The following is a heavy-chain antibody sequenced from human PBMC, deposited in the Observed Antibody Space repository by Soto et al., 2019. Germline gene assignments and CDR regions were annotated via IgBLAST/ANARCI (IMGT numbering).Heavy chain of an antibody. J-gene: IGHJ4*02. CDR2: IYYSGST. Sequence: QVQLQESGPGLVKPSETLSLTCTVSGGSVSSGSYYWSWIRQPPGKGLEWIGYIYYSGSTNYNPSLKSRVTISVDTSKTQFSLKLSSVTAADTAVYYCASLTYYYDSSGYYYPYFDYWGQGTLVTVSS. CDR3: ASLTYYYDSSGYYYPYFDY. CDR1: GGSVSSGSYY. V-gene: IGHV4-61*01. D-gene: IGHD3-22*01.